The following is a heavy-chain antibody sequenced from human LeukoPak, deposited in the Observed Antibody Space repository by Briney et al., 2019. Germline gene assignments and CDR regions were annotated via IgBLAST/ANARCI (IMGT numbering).Heavy chain of an antibody. CDR3: ARGFRYYGSGIDY. J-gene: IGHJ4*02. Sequence: PGGSLRLSCAASGFTFSVYSMHWVRQAPGKGLEYVSAISTNGGSTYYANSVKGRFTISRDDPKSTLDLQMGSLRPEDMAVYYCARGFRYYGSGIDYWGQGTLVTVSS. CDR1: GFTFSVYS. V-gene: IGHV3-64*01. CDR2: ISTNGGST. D-gene: IGHD3-10*01.